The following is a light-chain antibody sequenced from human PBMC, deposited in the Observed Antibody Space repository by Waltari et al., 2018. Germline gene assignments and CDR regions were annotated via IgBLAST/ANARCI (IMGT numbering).Light chain of an antibody. CDR1: QMVRRA. CDR2: DAS. CDR3: QMYVNLPVT. V-gene: IGKV3-20*01. J-gene: IGKJ1*01. Sequence: ESVLPQSPGTLSLSTGERATLSCRASQMVRRALAWYQQKPGHAPRLLIYDASTRATGVPDRFSGSGSGTDFSLTISSLEPEDFAVYYCQMYVNLPVTFGQGTKVEIQ.